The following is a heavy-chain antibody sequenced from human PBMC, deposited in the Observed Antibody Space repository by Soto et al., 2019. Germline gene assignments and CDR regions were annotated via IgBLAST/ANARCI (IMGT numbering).Heavy chain of an antibody. J-gene: IGHJ4*02. V-gene: IGHV4-31*03. Sequence: SETLSLTCTVSGGSISSGGYYWSWIRQHPGKGLEWIGYIYYSGSTYYNPSLKSRVTISVDTSKNQFSLKLSSVTAADTAVYYCAREADGSGSYYLDYWGQGTLVTVSS. CDR3: AREADGSGSYYLDY. CDR1: GGSISSGGYY. D-gene: IGHD3-10*01. CDR2: IYYSGST.